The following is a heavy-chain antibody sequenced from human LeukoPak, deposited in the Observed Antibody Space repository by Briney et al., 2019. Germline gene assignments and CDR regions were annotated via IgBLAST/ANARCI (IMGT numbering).Heavy chain of an antibody. CDR3: ARDSYYYDDRGSHYYGIDV. J-gene: IGHJ6*02. V-gene: IGHV3-74*01. D-gene: IGHD3-22*01. CDR2: IKSDGSRT. Sequence: TGGSLRLSCGASGFTFSSYWMHWVRQAPGKGLVWVSRIKSDGSRTDYADSVKDRFIISRDNAKNTLYLQMSSLRVEDTAVYYCARDSYYYDDRGSHYYGIDVWGHGTTVTVSS. CDR1: GFTFSSYW.